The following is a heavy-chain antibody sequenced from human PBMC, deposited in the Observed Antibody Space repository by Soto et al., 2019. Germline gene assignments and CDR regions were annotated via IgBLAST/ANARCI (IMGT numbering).Heavy chain of an antibody. CDR2: ISYDGSNK. CDR1: GFTFSSYA. Sequence: QVQLVESGGGVVQPGRSLRLSCAASGFTFSSYAMHWVRQAPGKGLEWVAVISYDGSNKYYADSVKGRFTISRDNSKNTLYLQMNSLRAEDTAVYYCAKEYSSSYYYYYGMYVWGPGTTVTVS. D-gene: IGHD6-6*01. CDR3: AKEYSSSYYYYYGMYV. V-gene: IGHV3-30-3*01. J-gene: IGHJ6*02.